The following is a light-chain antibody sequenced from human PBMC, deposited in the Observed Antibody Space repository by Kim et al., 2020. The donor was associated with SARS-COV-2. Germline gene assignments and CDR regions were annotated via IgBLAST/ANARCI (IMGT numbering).Light chain of an antibody. Sequence: SSELTQDPAVSVALGQTVRITCQGDSLRSYYATWYQQKPGQAPIVVIHGKNNRPSGIPDRFSGSSSGDTASLTITGTQAGDEADYYCNSRGSNDNVLFGGGTQLTVL. CDR3: NSRGSNDNVL. CDR1: SLRSYY. V-gene: IGLV3-19*01. J-gene: IGLJ2*01. CDR2: GKN.